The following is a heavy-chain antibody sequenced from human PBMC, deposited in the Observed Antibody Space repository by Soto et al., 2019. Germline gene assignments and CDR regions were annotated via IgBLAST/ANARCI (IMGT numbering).Heavy chain of an antibody. J-gene: IGHJ4*02. CDR2: IHGGGNT. D-gene: IGHD6-19*01. Sequence: GGSLRLSCVASGFSVSANYMTWMRQAPGKGLEWVSVIHGGGNTYYADSVKGRFTISRDNSKNTLYLQMNSLRSEDTAVYYCAREVEYTSAFGISSSFDYWGQGTLVTVSS. CDR3: AREVEYTSAFGISSSFDY. V-gene: IGHV3-66*02. CDR1: GFSVSANY.